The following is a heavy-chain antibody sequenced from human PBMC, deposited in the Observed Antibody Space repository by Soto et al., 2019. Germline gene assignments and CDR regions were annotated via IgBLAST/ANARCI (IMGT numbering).Heavy chain of an antibody. J-gene: IGHJ4*02. CDR3: ARDRSSSSAGHLEY. D-gene: IGHD6-6*01. Sequence: QVQLVDSGGGVVQPGRSLRLSCTASGLIFSNYGMHWVRQAPGKGLEWVALISFDGSDKYYADAVKGRFTISRDNSKSTLYLQMNSLRVEDTALYYCARDRSSSSAGHLEYWGQGSLVTVSS. CDR1: GLIFSNYG. CDR2: ISFDGSDK. V-gene: IGHV3-30*03.